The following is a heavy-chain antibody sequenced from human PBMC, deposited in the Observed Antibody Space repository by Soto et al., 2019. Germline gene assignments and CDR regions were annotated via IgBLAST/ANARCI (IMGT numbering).Heavy chain of an antibody. Sequence: QVQLVQSGAEMKKPGASVKVSCKASGYTFTSYGISWVRQAPGQGLEWMGWISAYNGNTNYAQMLQVRVTTTTDTSTSTAYMELRSLTSDDTAVYYCARDLAAGLVDYWGQGTLVTVSS. CDR2: ISAYNGNT. D-gene: IGHD6-19*01. V-gene: IGHV1-18*01. CDR3: ARDLAAGLVDY. J-gene: IGHJ4*02. CDR1: GYTFTSYG.